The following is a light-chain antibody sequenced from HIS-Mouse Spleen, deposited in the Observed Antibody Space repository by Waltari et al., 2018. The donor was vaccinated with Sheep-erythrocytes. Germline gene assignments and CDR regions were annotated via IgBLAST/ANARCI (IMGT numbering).Light chain of an antibody. Sequence: DIQMTQSPSSVSASVGDRVTITCRASQGLSSWLAWYQQKPGTAPKLLLYAASSLQSGVPSRFSGSRSGTDVTLTISSLQPEDFATYYCQQANSFPITFGQGTRLEIK. CDR2: AAS. J-gene: IGKJ5*01. V-gene: IGKV1-12*01. CDR3: QQANSFPIT. CDR1: QGLSSW.